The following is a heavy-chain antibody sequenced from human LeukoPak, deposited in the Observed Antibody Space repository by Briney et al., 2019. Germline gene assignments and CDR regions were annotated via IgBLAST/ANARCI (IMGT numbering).Heavy chain of an antibody. J-gene: IGHJ4*02. CDR1: GGSINSYY. CDR2: IFYSGST. CDR3: ARRITTSGWYRDDY. Sequence: SETLSLTCTVSGGSINSYYWSWIRQPPGEGLEWIGYIFYSGSTNYNPSLKSRVTISVDTSKNQFSLKLSSVTAADTAIYYCARRITTSGWYRDDYWGQGTLVTVSS. V-gene: IGHV4-59*08. D-gene: IGHD6-19*01.